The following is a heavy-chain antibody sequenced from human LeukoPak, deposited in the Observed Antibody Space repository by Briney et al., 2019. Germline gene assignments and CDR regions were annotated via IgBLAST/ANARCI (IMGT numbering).Heavy chain of an antibody. V-gene: IGHV1-2*02. J-gene: IGHJ4*02. CDR3: ASSLNGYGLTLFY. Sequence: ASVKVSCKASGYPFTGYYMHWVRQAPGQGLEWMGWFNPNSGDTNYAQKFQGRVTMTRDTSISTAHMELSRLTSDDTAVYYCASSLNGYGLTLFYWGQGTLVTVSA. CDR1: GYPFTGYY. CDR2: FNPNSGDT. D-gene: IGHD5-12*01.